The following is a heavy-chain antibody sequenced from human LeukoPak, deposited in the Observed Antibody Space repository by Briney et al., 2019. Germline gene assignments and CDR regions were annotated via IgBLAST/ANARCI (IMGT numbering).Heavy chain of an antibody. CDR3: ARSQEIQLWFPFDY. CDR2: ISYDGSNK. D-gene: IGHD5-18*01. Sequence: GGSLRLSCAASGFTFSSYAMHWVRQAPGKGLEWVAVISYDGSNKYYADSVKGRFTISRDNSKNTLYLQMNSLRAEDTAVYYCARSQEIQLWFPFDYWGQGTLVTVSS. CDR1: GFTFSSYA. J-gene: IGHJ4*02. V-gene: IGHV3-30-3*01.